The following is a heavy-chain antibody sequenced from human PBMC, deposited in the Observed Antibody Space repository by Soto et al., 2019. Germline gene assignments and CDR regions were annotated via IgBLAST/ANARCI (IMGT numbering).Heavy chain of an antibody. V-gene: IGHV1-18*01. CDR2: VSANNGDT. Sequence: QVQLVQSGAEVKKPGASMRVSCKASGYTFTTYGISWVRQAPGQGLEWMGGVSANNGDTKYAQKFQDRITLTTDTSTSTAYMEVRSLRSDDTALYFCARDFPRAFCSGTGCCFDYWGQGTPVTVSS. CDR1: GYTFTTYG. D-gene: IGHD2-15*01. CDR3: ARDFPRAFCSGTGCCFDY. J-gene: IGHJ4*02.